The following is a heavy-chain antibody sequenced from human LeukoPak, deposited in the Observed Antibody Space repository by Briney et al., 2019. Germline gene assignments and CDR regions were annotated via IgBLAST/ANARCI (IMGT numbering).Heavy chain of an antibody. CDR1: GYTFTSYG. Sequence: ASVKVSCKASGYTFTSYGISWVRQAPGQGLEWMGWISAYNGNTNYAQKLQGRVTMTTDTSTSTAYMELSRLRSDDTAVYYCARDSPGGSGYYDYYYYYGMDVWGQGTTVTVSS. J-gene: IGHJ6*02. CDR3: ARDSPGGSGYYDYYYYYGMDV. CDR2: ISAYNGNT. V-gene: IGHV1-18*01. D-gene: IGHD3-22*01.